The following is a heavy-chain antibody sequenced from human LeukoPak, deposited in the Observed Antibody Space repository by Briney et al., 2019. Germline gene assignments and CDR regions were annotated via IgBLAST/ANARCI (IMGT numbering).Heavy chain of an antibody. J-gene: IGHJ4*02. CDR1: GYIFTGYY. CDR3: ATHTGSYYAPTY. D-gene: IGHD1-26*01. Sequence: GASLNVSCKASGYIFTGYYMHWVRQAPGQGLEWMGWINPNSGGTEYPQKFQGGVTMTRDTSISAAYMELSSLRSDDTAVYYCATHTGSYYAPTYWGQGTLVTVSS. V-gene: IGHV1-2*02. CDR2: INPNSGGT.